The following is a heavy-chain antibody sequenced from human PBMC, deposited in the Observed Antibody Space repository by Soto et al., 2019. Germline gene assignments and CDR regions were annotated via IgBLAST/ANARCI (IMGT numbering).Heavy chain of an antibody. CDR2: IYSGGST. D-gene: IGHD3-16*02. Sequence: GGSLRLSCAASGFTVSSNYMSCVRQAPGKGLEWVSVIYSGGSTYYADSVKGRFTISRDNSKNTLYLQMNSLRAEDTAVYYCARDHIWGSYRPFDYWGQGTLVTVSS. V-gene: IGHV3-66*01. CDR1: GFTVSSNY. J-gene: IGHJ4*02. CDR3: ARDHIWGSYRPFDY.